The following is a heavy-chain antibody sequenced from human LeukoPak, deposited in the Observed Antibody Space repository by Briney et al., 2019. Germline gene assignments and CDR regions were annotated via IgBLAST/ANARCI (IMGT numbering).Heavy chain of an antibody. Sequence: GGSLRLSCAASGFTVSSSYMSWVRQAPGKGLEWVSVIYSGGRTSYADSVKGRFTISRDNSKNTLYLQMNSLRAEDTAVYYCAKRARPFGGGFDYWGQGTLVTVSS. J-gene: IGHJ4*02. D-gene: IGHD3-16*01. CDR3: AKRARPFGGGFDY. V-gene: IGHV3-53*01. CDR2: IYSGGRT. CDR1: GFTVSSSY.